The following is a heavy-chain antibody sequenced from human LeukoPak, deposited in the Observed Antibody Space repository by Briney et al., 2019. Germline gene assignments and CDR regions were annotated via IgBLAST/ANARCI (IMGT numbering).Heavy chain of an antibody. CDR2: IYYSGST. J-gene: IGHJ4*02. D-gene: IGHD2-21*02. V-gene: IGHV4-39*07. CDR3: ARGLIRNCGGDCYSGGFDY. Sequence: PSETLSLTCTVSGGSISSSSYYWGWIRQPPGKGLEWIGSIYYSGSTYYNPSLKSRVTISVDTSKNQFSLKLSSVTAADTAVYYCARGLIRNCGGDCYSGGFDYWGQGTLVTVSS. CDR1: GGSISSSSYY.